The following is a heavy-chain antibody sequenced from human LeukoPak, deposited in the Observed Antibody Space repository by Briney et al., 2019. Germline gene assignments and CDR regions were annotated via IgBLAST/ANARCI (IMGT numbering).Heavy chain of an antibody. J-gene: IGHJ4*02. D-gene: IGHD3-10*01. Sequence: ASVKVSCKASGYTFTCYYMYWVRQAPGQGLEWLGWVSPNSGVTNYAQRFQGRVTMSWDTAVSTAYMELRRLTSDDTGLYYCASLRGSPDYWGRATQLTVSS. V-gene: IGHV1-2*02. CDR1: GYTFTCYY. CDR2: VSPNSGVT. CDR3: ASLRGSPDY.